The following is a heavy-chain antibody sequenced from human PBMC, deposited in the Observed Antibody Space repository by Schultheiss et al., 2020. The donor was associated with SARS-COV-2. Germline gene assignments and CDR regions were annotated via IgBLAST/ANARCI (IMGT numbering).Heavy chain of an antibody. CDR2: ISSSSSYI. CDR1: GFTFSSYS. D-gene: IGHD3-3*01. V-gene: IGHV3-21*01. J-gene: IGHJ6*03. CDR3: ARVPGGGPYGDFWSGYYMGYYYMDV. Sequence: GGSLRLSCAASGFTFSSYSMNWVRQAPGKGLEWVSSISSSSSYIYYADSVKGRFTISRDNAKNSLYLQMNSLRAEDTAVYYCARVPGGGPYGDFWSGYYMGYYYMDVWGKGTTVTVSS.